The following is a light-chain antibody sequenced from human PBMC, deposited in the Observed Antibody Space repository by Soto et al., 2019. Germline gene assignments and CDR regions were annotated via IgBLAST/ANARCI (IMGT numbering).Light chain of an antibody. V-gene: IGKV3-15*01. J-gene: IGKJ2*01. Sequence: EIVMTQSPATLSVSPGERATLSGRASQSVSSNLAWYQQKPGQAPRLLIYGASTRATGIPARISGSGSGTEFTLTISSLQSEDFAVYYCQQYDDWPPPYTFGQGTKLEI. CDR2: GAS. CDR3: QQYDDWPPPYT. CDR1: QSVSSN.